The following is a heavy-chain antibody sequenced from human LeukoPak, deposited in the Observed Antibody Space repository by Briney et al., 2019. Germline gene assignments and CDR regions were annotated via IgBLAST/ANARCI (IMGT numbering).Heavy chain of an antibody. CDR2: INPSGGST. V-gene: IGHV1-46*01. D-gene: IGHD2-15*01. Sequence: ASVKVSCKASGYTFTSYHMHWVRQAPGQWLEWMGIINPSGGSTSYAQKFQGRVSMTRDTSTSTVYMELSSLRSEDTAVYYCARDVGVAVYYMDVWGKGTTVIVSS. CDR3: ARDVGVAVYYMDV. CDR1: GYTFTSYH. J-gene: IGHJ6*03.